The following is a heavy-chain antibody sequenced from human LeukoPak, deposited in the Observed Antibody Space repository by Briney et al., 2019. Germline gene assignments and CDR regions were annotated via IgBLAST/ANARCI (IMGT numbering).Heavy chain of an antibody. CDR2: IRSKANSYAT. CDR1: GFTFSGSA. J-gene: IGHJ4*02. D-gene: IGHD2-21*02. V-gene: IGHV3-73*01. CDR3: LCVVTAIRTIDY. Sequence: GGSLRLSCAASGFTFSGSAMHWVRQASGKGLEWVGRIRSKANSYATAYAASVKGRFTISRDDSKNTAYLQMNSLKTEDTAVYYCLCVVTAIRTIDYWGQGTLVTVSS.